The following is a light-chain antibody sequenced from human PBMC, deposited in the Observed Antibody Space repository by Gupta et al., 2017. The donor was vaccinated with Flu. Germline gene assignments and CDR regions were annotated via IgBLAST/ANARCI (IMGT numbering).Light chain of an antibody. J-gene: IGKJ2*01. Sequence: DIQMTQSPSSLSASVGDRVTITCRASQSISSYLNWYQQKPGKAPKLLIYAASSLQSGVRSRFSGSGSGTDFTLTISSLQPEDFATYYCQQSYSTPPERTFGQGTKLEIK. CDR3: QQSYSTPPERT. CDR2: AAS. V-gene: IGKV1-39*01. CDR1: QSISSY.